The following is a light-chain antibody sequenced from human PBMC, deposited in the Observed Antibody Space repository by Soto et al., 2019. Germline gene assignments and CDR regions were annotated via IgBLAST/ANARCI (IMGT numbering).Light chain of an antibody. Sequence: AIQMTQSPSSLSASVGDRVTITCRASQDIRNDLGWYQQKPGTAPKLLIYAASSFQRGVPSRFSGSGSGTDFSLNVSNLQPEDFATYNCLQHSNFPFTFGQGTELQIK. CDR2: AAS. V-gene: IGKV1-6*01. CDR1: QDIRND. CDR3: LQHSNFPFT. J-gene: IGKJ2*01.